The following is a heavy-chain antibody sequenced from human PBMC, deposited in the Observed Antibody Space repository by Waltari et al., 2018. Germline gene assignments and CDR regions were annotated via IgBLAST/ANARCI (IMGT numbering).Heavy chain of an antibody. CDR2: IIPIFGTA. D-gene: IGHD6-13*01. CDR1: GGTFSSYA. Sequence: QVQLVQSGAEVKKPGSSVKVSCKASGGTFSSYAISWVRQAPGQGLEWMGRIIPIFGTANDAQKFQGRVTITADKSTSTAYMELSSLRAEDTAVYYCARVPYSSSWAQGIPDYYYYYMDVWGKGTTVTISS. V-gene: IGHV1-69*13. CDR3: ARVPYSSSWAQGIPDYYYYYMDV. J-gene: IGHJ6*03.